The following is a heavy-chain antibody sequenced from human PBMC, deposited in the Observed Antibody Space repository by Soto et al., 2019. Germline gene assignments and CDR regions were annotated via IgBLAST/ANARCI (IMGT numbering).Heavy chain of an antibody. D-gene: IGHD2-21*02. CDR2: IIPIFGTA. CDR1: GGTFSSYA. CDR3: ARDGSHCGGACYLSMDV. Sequence: SVKVSCKASGGTFSSYAISWVRQAPGQGLEWMGGIIPIFGTANYAQKFQGRVTITADESTSTAYMELSSLSSEDTAVYYCARDGSHCGGACYLSMDVWGQGTTFPVS. V-gene: IGHV1-69*13. J-gene: IGHJ6*02.